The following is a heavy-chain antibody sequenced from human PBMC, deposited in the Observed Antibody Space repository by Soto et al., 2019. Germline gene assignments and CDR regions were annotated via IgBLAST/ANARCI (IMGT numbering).Heavy chain of an antibody. Sequence: EESLQISCKGSGYRFTNYWIAWVRQMPGKGLEWMGIIFPGDSDTRYSPSFRGQVTISADTSISTAYLQWRSLEASDSAMDYCVRWLTNISKPFFSHYLGQGP. J-gene: IGHJ4*02. CDR1: GYRFTNYW. CDR3: VRWLTNISKPFFSHY. D-gene: IGHD6-19*01. V-gene: IGHV5-51*01. CDR2: IFPGDSDT.